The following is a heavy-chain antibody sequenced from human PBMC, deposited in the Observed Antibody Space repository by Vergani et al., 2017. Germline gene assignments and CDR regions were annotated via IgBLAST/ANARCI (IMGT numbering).Heavy chain of an antibody. D-gene: IGHD4-11*01. Sequence: QVQLQQWGGGLLKPSETLSLTCVVNGGSFTSYHWTWLHQSPGEGLEWVCDIDHTGRPDYNPSLKSRLTMSVDKSRNQFSLTLNSVTATDTAIYFCARVNTETNGHLYYYYYMDVWGQGTAVTVS. V-gene: IGHV4-34*01. J-gene: IGHJ6*03. CDR1: GGSFTSYH. CDR2: IDHTGRP. CDR3: ARVNTETNGHLYYYYYMDV.